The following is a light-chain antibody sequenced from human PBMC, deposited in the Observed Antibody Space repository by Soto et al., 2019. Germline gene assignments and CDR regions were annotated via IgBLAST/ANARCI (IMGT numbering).Light chain of an antibody. CDR3: QQYNSYPLT. CDR2: AAS. J-gene: IGKJ4*01. V-gene: IGKV3-20*01. CDR1: QSVGRNY. Sequence: EIVLTQFPGTLSLSPGERATLSCRASQSVGRNYVAWYQQKPGQAPRVIIYAASNRASGIPDRFSGSGSGSDFTLTISRLEPEDFATYYCQQYNSYPLTFGGGTKVEIK.